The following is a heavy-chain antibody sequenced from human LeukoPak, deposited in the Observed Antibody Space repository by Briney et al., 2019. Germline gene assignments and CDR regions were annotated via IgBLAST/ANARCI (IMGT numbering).Heavy chain of an antibody. CDR2: IYYSGST. V-gene: IGHV4-59*01. CDR1: GGSISSYY. J-gene: IGHJ5*02. D-gene: IGHD3-9*01. Sequence: SETLSLTCTVSGGSISSYYWSWIRQPPGEGLEWMGYIYYSGSTDYNPSLKSRVTISVDTSKNQFSLKLSSVTAADTAVYYCARGHYDILTGYYSPNWFDPWGQGTLVTVSS. CDR3: ARGHYDILTGYYSPNWFDP.